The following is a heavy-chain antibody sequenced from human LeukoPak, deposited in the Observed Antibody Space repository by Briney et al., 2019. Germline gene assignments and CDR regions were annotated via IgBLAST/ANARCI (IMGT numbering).Heavy chain of an antibody. V-gene: IGHV5-51*01. CDR3: ASQAYCGGDCSANFDY. Sequence: RGGSLKISCKGSGYRFTSHWIGGVRQMPGKGLEWMGIISPGDYDARYSPSFQGQVTISADKSITTAYLQWSSLQASDTAMYYCASQAYCGGDCSANFDYCGQGTLVTVSS. CDR1: GYRFTSHW. D-gene: IGHD2-21*02. CDR2: ISPGDYDA. J-gene: IGHJ4*02.